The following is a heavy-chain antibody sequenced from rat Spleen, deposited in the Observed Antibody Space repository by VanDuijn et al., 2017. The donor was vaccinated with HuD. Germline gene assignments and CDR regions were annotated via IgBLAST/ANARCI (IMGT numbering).Heavy chain of an antibody. CDR3: TRDHSYWGSYYPGGFAY. J-gene: IGHJ3*01. CDR2: ISSGGHT. D-gene: IGHD1-12*02. Sequence: QVLLTESGPGLVQPSQTLSLTCTVSGFSLPSNAVIWVRQPPGRGLEWIATISSGGHTYHNSALKSRLSISRDTSKSQVFLEMNSLQTEDTAIYFCTRDHSYWGSYYPGGFAYWGQGTLVTVSS. V-gene: IGHV2S12*01. CDR1: GFSLPSNA.